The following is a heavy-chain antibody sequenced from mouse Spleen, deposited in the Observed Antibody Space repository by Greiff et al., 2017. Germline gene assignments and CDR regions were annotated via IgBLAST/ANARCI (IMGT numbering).Heavy chain of an antibody. J-gene: IGHJ2*01. V-gene: IGHV1-7*01. Sequence: VQLQQSGAELATLGASAMLSCKASGYTFTSYWMHWVKQRHGQGPEWIGYINPSSGYTKYNQQFKDKATLTAANSPRTAYMQLSSLTYDDSAVYYCARYRDYYYYGRSDDYWGQGTTLAVSS. CDR2: INPSSGYT. D-gene: IGHD1-1*01. CDR1: GYTFTSYW. CDR3: ARYRDYYYYGRSDDY.